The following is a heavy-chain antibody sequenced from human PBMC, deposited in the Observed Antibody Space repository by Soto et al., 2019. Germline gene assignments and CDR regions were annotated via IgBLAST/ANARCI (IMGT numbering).Heavy chain of an antibody. J-gene: IGHJ5*01. D-gene: IGHD3-10*02. CDR2: INHVGGT. CDR3: VRMPYQLLSSVLCLDS. Sequence: PSETLSLTCAAYGSFLSEYYWTWIRQPPGKGLEWIGEINHVGGTNYNPSLKSRVTMSVDTSQNQFSLRLISVTAADTAMYFCVRMPYQLLSSVLCLDSWRQGTPITVSS. V-gene: IGHV4-34*01. CDR1: GSFLSEYY.